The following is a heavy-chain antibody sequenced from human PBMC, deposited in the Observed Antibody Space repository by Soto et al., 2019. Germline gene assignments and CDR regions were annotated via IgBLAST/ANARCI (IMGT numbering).Heavy chain of an antibody. Sequence: ASVKVSCKASGYTFTNYDINWVRQATGQGLEWMGWMNPNTGNTGYAQKFRGRVTMTRNTSMNTAYMELSSLRSEDTAVYYCARALSGVGATRIYFHHWGQGTLVTVSS. J-gene: IGHJ1*01. V-gene: IGHV1-8*01. CDR1: GYTFTNYD. CDR3: ARALSGVGATRIYFHH. D-gene: IGHD1-26*01. CDR2: MNPNTGNT.